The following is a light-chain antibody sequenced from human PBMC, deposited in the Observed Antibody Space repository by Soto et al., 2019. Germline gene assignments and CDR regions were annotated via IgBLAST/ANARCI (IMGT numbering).Light chain of an antibody. CDR2: ENN. Sequence: QSVLTQPPSVSAAPGQKVTISCSGSSSNIGNNYVSWYQQLPGTAPKLLIYENNKRPSGIPDRFSGSKSGTSATLGITGLQTGDVADYYCGTWDSSLSAAYVFGTGTKLTVL. V-gene: IGLV1-51*02. CDR3: GTWDSSLSAAYV. J-gene: IGLJ1*01. CDR1: SSNIGNNY.